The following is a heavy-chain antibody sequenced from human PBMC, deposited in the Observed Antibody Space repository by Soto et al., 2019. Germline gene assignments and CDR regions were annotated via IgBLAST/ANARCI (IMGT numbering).Heavy chain of an antibody. Sequence: EVQLVGSGGGLVKPGGSLRLSCAASGFTFSSYSMNWVRQAPGKGLEWVSSISSSSSYIYYADSVKGRFTISRDNAKNSLYLQMNSLRAEDTAVYYCAREYSSGWYYYFDYWGQGTLVTVSS. J-gene: IGHJ4*02. V-gene: IGHV3-21*01. D-gene: IGHD6-19*01. CDR1: GFTFSSYS. CDR3: AREYSSGWYYYFDY. CDR2: ISSSSSYI.